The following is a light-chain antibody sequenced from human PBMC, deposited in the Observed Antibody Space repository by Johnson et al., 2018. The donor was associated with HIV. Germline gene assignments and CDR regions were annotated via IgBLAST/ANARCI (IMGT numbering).Light chain of an antibody. CDR3: ATWDASLSANV. CDR2: DND. Sequence: QSVLTQPPSVSAAPGRWVTVSCSGTTSNIGDHSVSWFQHLPGAAPKLLIYDNDRRPSGVPDRFSGSKSAASATLDITGLQSGDEGDYYCATWDASLSANVFGPGTQVTVL. V-gene: IGLV1-51*02. J-gene: IGLJ1*01. CDR1: TSNIGDHS.